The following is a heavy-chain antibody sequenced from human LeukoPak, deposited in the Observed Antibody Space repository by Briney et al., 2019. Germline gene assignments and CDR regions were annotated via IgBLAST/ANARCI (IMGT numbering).Heavy chain of an antibody. CDR1: GFTFNNYS. D-gene: IGHD3-9*01. J-gene: IGHJ4*02. Sequence: GGSLRLSCAASGFTFNNYSMNWVRQAPGKGLEWVSSISSRSSYIYYADSVKGRFTISRDNAKNSMYLQMNSPRAEDTAVYYCARDRERYFEWSSDYWGQGTLVTVSS. V-gene: IGHV3-21*01. CDR3: ARDRERYFEWSSDY. CDR2: ISSRSSYI.